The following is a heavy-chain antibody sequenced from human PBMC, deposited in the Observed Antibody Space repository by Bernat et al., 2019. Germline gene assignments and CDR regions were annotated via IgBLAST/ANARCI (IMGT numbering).Heavy chain of an antibody. CDR2: INAETGKT. CDR3: ARDYHWAVDY. J-gene: IGHJ4*02. CDR1: GYSFTTYA. V-gene: IGHV1-3*01. D-gene: IGHD1-1*01. Sequence: QVHLVQSGAEVKKPGASVKVSCEASGYSFTTYAMHWVRQAPGQRLEWMAWINAETGKTKSSQKFQGRVTTTWDTSASTGYMELSSLRSEDTAVYYCARDYHWAVDYWGQGTLVPVSS.